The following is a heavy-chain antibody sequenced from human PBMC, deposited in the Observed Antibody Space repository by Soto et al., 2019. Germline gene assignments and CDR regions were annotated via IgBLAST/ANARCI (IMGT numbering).Heavy chain of an antibody. CDR1: GFTFSSYG. CDR2: IWYDGSNK. J-gene: IGHJ4*02. V-gene: IGHV3-33*01. D-gene: IGHD3-10*01. Sequence: GGSLRLSCAASGFTFSSYGMHWVHQAPGKGLEWVAVIWYDGSNKYYADSVKGRFTISRDNSKNTLYLQMNSLRAEDTAVYYCARDGPPVWFGELSDIPLDYWGQGTLVTVSS. CDR3: ARDGPPVWFGELSDIPLDY.